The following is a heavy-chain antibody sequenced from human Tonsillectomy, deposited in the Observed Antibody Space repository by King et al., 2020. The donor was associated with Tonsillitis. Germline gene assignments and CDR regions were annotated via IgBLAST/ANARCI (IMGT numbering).Heavy chain of an antibody. V-gene: IGHV3-7*01. D-gene: IGHD2-2*01. Sequence: RMSWVRQAPGKGLEWVANIKQDGSGKYYVDSVKGRFTISRDNANNSLHLQMNSLRAEDTAVYYCARDGGSTTCYDYWGQGTLVTVSS. CDR2: IKQDGSGK. J-gene: IGHJ4*02. CDR1: R. CDR3: ARDGGSTTCYDY.